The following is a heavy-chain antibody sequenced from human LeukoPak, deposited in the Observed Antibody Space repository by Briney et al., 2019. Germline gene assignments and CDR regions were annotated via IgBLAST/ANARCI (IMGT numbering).Heavy chain of an antibody. V-gene: IGHV4-39*07. CDR2: IYYSGST. CDR3: ARGGVVWLLLGYDAFDI. D-gene: IGHD3-22*01. CDR1: GGSISSSSYY. Sequence: SETLSLTCTVSGGSISSSSYYWGWIRQPPGKGLEWIGSIYYSGSTYYNPSLKSRVTISVDTSKNQFSLKLSSVTAADTAVYYCARGGVVWLLLGYDAFDIWGQGTMVTVSS. J-gene: IGHJ3*02.